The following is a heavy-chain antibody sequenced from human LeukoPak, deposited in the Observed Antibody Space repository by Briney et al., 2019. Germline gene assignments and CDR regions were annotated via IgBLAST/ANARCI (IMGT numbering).Heavy chain of an antibody. Sequence: ASVKVSCKASGYTFTGYYMHWVRQAPGQGLEWMGWINPNSGGTNYAQKFQGRVTMARDTSISTAYMELSRLRSDDTAVYYCARGNYYDSHAFDIWGQGTMVTVSS. CDR1: GYTFTGYY. V-gene: IGHV1-2*02. J-gene: IGHJ3*02. CDR2: INPNSGGT. D-gene: IGHD3-22*01. CDR3: ARGNYYDSHAFDI.